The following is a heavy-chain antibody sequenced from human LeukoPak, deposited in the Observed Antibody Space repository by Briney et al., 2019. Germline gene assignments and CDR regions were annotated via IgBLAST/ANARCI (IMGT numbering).Heavy chain of an antibody. J-gene: IGHJ4*02. CDR3: VRDSYRYGWSPGQLAS. Sequence: GASVKVSCKASGYTFTSYSIHWVRQAPGQRLEWMGWINAVNDNTKYSQEFQGRVTITRDTSASTAYMQLSSLRSEDMAVYYCVRDSYRYGWSPGQLASLVPVTLVTGSS. D-gene: IGHD1-26*01. CDR1: GYTFTSYS. CDR2: INAVNDNT. V-gene: IGHV1-3*03.